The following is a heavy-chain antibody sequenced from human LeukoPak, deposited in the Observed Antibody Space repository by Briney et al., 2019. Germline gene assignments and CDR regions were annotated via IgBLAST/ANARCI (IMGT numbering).Heavy chain of an antibody. CDR3: ARGIYDFWSGSNSDAFDI. V-gene: IGHV4-59*01. Sequence: SETLSLTCTVSGGSISSYYWSWIRQPPGKGLEWIGYIYYSGSTNYNPSLKSRVTISVDTSKNQFSLKLSSVTAADTAVYYCARGIYDFWSGSNSDAFDIWGQGTMVTVSS. CDR2: IYYSGST. J-gene: IGHJ3*02. D-gene: IGHD3-3*01. CDR1: GGSISSYY.